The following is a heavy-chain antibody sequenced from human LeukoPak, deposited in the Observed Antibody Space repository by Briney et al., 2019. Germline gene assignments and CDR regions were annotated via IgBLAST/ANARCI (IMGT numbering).Heavy chain of an antibody. D-gene: IGHD2-2*01. V-gene: IGHV3-7*01. CDR3: ARDRRDIVVVPDV. J-gene: IGHJ6*02. CDR2: IKQDGSEK. CDR1: GFAFSNYW. Sequence: GGSLRLSCAASGFAFSNYWMSWVRQAPGKGLEWVANIKQDGSEKYYVDSVKGRFTISRDNAKNSLYLQMNSLRAEDTAVYYCARDRRDIVVVPDVWGQGTTVTVSS.